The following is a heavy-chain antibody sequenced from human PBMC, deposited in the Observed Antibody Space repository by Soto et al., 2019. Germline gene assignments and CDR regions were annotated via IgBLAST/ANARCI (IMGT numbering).Heavy chain of an antibody. CDR3: ARDNDN. V-gene: IGHV3-48*01. J-gene: IGHJ4*02. CDR2: ISSVSSTI. CDR1: GFTFSSYS. Sequence: GGSLRLSCAASGFTFSSYSMSWVRQTPGKGLEWVSYISSVSSTIYYADSVKGRFTISRDNAKNSLYLQMNSLRAEDTAMYYCARDNDNWGQGTLVTVSS.